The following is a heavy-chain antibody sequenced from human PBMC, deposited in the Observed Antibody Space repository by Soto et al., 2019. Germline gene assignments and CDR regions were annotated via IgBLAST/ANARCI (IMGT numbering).Heavy chain of an antibody. CDR1: GGSFSGYY. CDR2: INHSGST. D-gene: IGHD2-15*01. J-gene: IGHJ5*02. Sequence: PSETLSLTCAVYGGSFSGYYWTWIRQPPGKGLEWIGEINHSGSTNYNPSLKSRVTISVDTSASTAYMELSSLRSEDTAVYYCAREDIVAWGQGTLVTSPQ. CDR3: AREDIVA. V-gene: IGHV4-34*01.